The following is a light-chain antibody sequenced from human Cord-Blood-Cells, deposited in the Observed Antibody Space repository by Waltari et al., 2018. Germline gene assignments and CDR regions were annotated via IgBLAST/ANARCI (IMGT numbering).Light chain of an antibody. Sequence: QSVLTQPPSASGTPGPRVTIPCSGSRSNIRSNYVYWYQQLPGTAPKLLIYRNNQRPSGVPDRFSGSKSGTSASLAISGLRSEDEADYYCAAWDDSLSGVVFGGGTKLTVL. V-gene: IGLV1-47*01. CDR3: AAWDDSLSGVV. J-gene: IGLJ2*01. CDR1: RSNIRSNY. CDR2: RNN.